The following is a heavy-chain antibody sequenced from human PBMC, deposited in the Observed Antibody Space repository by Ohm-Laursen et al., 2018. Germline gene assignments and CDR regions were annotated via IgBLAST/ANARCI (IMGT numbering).Heavy chain of an antibody. CDR3: ARGISGSFVLDY. V-gene: IGHV3-74*01. CDR1: GFTFSTYW. J-gene: IGHJ4*02. CDR2: INTDGSIT. Sequence: GSLRLSCAASGFTFSTYWMHWVRQVPGKELVWVSRINTDGSITTYADSVKGRFTISRDNTKNTLYLQVNSLRADDMAVFYCARGISGSFVLDYWGQGTLVTVSS. D-gene: IGHD1-26*01.